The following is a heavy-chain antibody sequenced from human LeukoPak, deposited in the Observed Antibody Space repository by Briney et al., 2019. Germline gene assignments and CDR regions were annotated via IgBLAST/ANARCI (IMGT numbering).Heavy chain of an antibody. CDR3: AKGVGKWESLHFFDY. V-gene: IGHV3-23*01. CDR1: GFTLSTNA. D-gene: IGHD1-26*01. J-gene: IGHJ4*02. Sequence: GGSLRLSCLTSGFTLSTNAMSWVRQAPGKGLEWISGISGSGASTYYADSVKGRFTISRDDSRNTLYLQMNSLRGDDTAVYYCAKGVGKWESLHFFDYWGQGTLVTVSS. CDR2: ISGSGAST.